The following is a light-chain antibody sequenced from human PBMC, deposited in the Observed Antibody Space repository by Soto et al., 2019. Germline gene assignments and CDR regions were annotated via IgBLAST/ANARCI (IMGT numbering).Light chain of an antibody. V-gene: IGLV4-60*02. CDR2: LERSGSY. CDR1: SGHSSYI. J-gene: IGLJ3*02. Sequence: QSVLTQSSSASASLGASVNLTCTRSSGHSSYIIAWLQQQPGKAPRCLMKLERSGSYNKGSGVPDRFSGSSSGADRYLTISNLQFEDEADYYCETWDSYTRVFGGGTKLTVL. CDR3: ETWDSYTRV.